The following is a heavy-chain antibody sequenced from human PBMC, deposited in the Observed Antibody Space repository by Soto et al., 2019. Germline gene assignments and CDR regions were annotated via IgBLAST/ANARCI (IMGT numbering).Heavy chain of an antibody. CDR3: ARVKAAAGYYYYYGMDV. J-gene: IGHJ6*02. CDR1: GFTFSSYS. D-gene: IGHD6-13*01. CDR2: ISSSSSYI. V-gene: IGHV3-21*01. Sequence: EVQLVESGGGLVKPGGSPRLSCAASGFTFSSYSMNWVRQAPGKGLEWVSSISSSSSYIYYADSVKGRFTISRDNAKNSLYLQMNSLRAEDTAVYYCARVKAAAGYYYYYGMDVWGQGTTVTVSS.